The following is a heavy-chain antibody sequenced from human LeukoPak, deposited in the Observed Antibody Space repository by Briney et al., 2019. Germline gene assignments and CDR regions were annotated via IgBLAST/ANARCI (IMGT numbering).Heavy chain of an antibody. J-gene: IGHJ4*02. CDR1: GGSISSSSHF. CDR3: ARGGTLFTYFDS. V-gene: IGHV4-61*05. Sequence: PSETLSLTCSVSGGSISSSSHFWGWIRQPAGQGLEWLGRIYYTGNTAYNPSLESRLTMSLDTAKNQFSLKVTSVTAADTAVYYCARGGTLFTYFDSWGQGTLVTVSS. D-gene: IGHD3-10*02. CDR2: IYYTGNT.